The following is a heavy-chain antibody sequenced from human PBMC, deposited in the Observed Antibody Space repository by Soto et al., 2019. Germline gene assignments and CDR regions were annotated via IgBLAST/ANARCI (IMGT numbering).Heavy chain of an antibody. D-gene: IGHD2-21*02. V-gene: IGHV3-23*01. CDR1: GFTFSSYA. J-gene: IGHJ4*02. CDR2: ISGSGGST. CDR3: AKDSRAFCGGDCSKDY. Sequence: GGSLRLSCAASGFTFSSYAMSWVRQAPGKGLEWVSAISGSGGSTYYADSVKGRFTISRDNSKNTLFLQMSSLRAEDTAIYYCAKDSRAFCGGDCSKDYWGQGTLVTVSS.